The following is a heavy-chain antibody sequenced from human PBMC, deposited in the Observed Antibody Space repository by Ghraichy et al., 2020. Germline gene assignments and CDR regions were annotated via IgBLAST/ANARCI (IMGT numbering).Heavy chain of an antibody. V-gene: IGHV3-7*01. CDR1: GFTFSHYW. J-gene: IGHJ4*02. Sequence: GSLRLSCAASGFTFSHYWMSWVRQAPGEGLEWVANINEDGSEKYYVDSVKGRFTISRDNAKNSLYLQVNGLRAEDTAVYYCARYYEYGDYWGQGTLVTVSS. CDR3: ARYYEYGDY. CDR2: INEDGSEK. D-gene: IGHD3-16*01.